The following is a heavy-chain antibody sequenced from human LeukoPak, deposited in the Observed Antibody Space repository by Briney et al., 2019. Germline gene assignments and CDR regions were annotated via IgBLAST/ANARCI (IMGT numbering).Heavy chain of an antibody. V-gene: IGHV1-18*01. J-gene: IGHJ4*02. D-gene: IGHD2-2*01. Sequence: ASVKVSCKASGYTFTSYGISWVRQAPGQGLEWMGWISAYNGNTNYAQKLQGRVTMTTDTSTSTAYMELRSLRSDDTAVYYCASSRRLKYQLLYYFDYWGQGTLVTVSS. CDR1: GYTFTSYG. CDR3: ASSRRLKYQLLYYFDY. CDR2: ISAYNGNT.